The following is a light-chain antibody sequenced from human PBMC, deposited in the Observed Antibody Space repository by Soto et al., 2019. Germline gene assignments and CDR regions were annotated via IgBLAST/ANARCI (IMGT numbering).Light chain of an antibody. J-gene: IGLJ3*02. Sequence: QSALTQPASVSGSPGQSITISCTGTSSDIGGYKYVSRYQQHPGKAPKLIIFEVSNRPSGVSDRFSGSNSGNTASLTISGLQAEDEADYYCTSYSRYSVLVFGGGTKVTVL. V-gene: IGLV2-14*01. CDR1: SSDIGGYKY. CDR2: EVS. CDR3: TSYSRYSVLV.